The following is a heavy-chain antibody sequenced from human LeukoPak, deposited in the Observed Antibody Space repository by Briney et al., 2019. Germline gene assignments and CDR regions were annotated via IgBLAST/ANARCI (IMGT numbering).Heavy chain of an antibody. D-gene: IGHD6-19*01. J-gene: IGHJ4*02. Sequence: PSQTLSLTCTVSGGSISSGSYYWSWIRQPAGKGLEWIGRIYTSGSTSYNPSLKSRVTISVDTSKNQFSLKLSSVTAADTAVYYCARGPGIAVAGFDYWGQGTLVTVSS. CDR1: GGSISSGSYY. V-gene: IGHV4-61*02. CDR2: IYTSGST. CDR3: ARGPGIAVAGFDY.